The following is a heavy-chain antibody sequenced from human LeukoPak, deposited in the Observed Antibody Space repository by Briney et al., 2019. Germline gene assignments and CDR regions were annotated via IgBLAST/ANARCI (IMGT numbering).Heavy chain of an antibody. V-gene: IGHV4-39*01. J-gene: IGHJ4*02. CDR3: ARLTKGRYFDYIFAF. CDR2: VYYTGST. Sequence: PSETLSLTCTVPGASVSDSLSYWGWVRKPPGKGLEWVANVYYTGSTYYNPSLKSRVTMSVDTSKNQFSLKMTSVTAADTAIYYCARLTKGRYFDYIFAFWGQGILVTVSS. D-gene: IGHD3-9*01. CDR1: GASVSDSLSY.